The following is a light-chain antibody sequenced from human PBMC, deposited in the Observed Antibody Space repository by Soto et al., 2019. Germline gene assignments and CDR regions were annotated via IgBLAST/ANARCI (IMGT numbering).Light chain of an antibody. V-gene: IGLV2-14*01. J-gene: IGLJ1*01. Sequence: QSVLTQPASVSGSPGQSITISCTGTGSDVGYYNYVSWYRQHPGKAPKLMIYEVSNRPSGVSNRFSGSKSGNTASLTISGRQAADEADYYCSSYTTSSTYVFGTGTKLTVL. CDR1: GSDVGYYNY. CDR3: SSYTTSSTYV. CDR2: EVS.